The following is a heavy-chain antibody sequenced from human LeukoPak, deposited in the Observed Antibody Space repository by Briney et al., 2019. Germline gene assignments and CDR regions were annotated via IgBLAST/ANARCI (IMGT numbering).Heavy chain of an antibody. V-gene: IGHV3-48*03. CDR1: GFTFSSYE. J-gene: IGHJ3*02. CDR2: ISSSGSTI. D-gene: IGHD2-8*01. Sequence: TGGSLRLSCAASGFTFSSYEMNWVRQAPGKGLEWVSLISSSGSTIYYADSVKGRFTLSRDNAKKSLYLQMNSLRAEDTAVYYCARVGTSGPADGFDIWGQGTMVTASS. CDR3: ARVGTSGPADGFDI.